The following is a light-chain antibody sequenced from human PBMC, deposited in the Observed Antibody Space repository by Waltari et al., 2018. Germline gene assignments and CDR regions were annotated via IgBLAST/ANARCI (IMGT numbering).Light chain of an antibody. Sequence: DIQMTQSPSSVSASIGDRVTITCRASQGITNWLAWYQQKPGKAPKLLIYAASTLKSGVPSRFSGSGSGTDFTLTIYSLQPEEFATYDCQQADTFPITFGQGTRLEIK. CDR1: QGITNW. CDR3: QQADTFPIT. CDR2: AAS. V-gene: IGKV1D-12*01. J-gene: IGKJ5*01.